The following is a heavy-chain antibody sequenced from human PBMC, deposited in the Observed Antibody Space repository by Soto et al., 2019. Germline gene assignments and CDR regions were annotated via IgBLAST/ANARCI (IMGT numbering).Heavy chain of an antibody. CDR2: ITGSSNSI. J-gene: IGHJ4*02. CDR3: ARAYSRRNVYFFDF. CDR1: GFSFNSYY. V-gene: IGHV3-21*02. Sequence: EVQLVESGGGLVKPGGSLRLSCAASGFSFNSYYMNWVRLAPGKGLEWVSSITGSSNSIYYADSVKGRFTISRDNAANSVYLQMDSLRAEDTAVYYCARAYSRRNVYFFDFWGQGTLVTVSS. D-gene: IGHD6-13*01.